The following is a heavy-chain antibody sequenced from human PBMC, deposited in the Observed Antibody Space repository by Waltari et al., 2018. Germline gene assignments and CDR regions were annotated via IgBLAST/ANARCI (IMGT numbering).Heavy chain of an antibody. V-gene: IGHV3-7*01. D-gene: IGHD4-4*01. CDR3: AREGLTEEAAY. Sequence: QLVESGGDWVRPGGSLRRSCVTSGIPFHNFWMAWVRQVPGEGRKWLDHIKQDGSETYHVDSVKGRFTISRDNARNSLYLEMDRLRVEDTGVYYCAREGLTEEAAYWGQGTLVTVSS. CDR2: IKQDGSET. J-gene: IGHJ4*02. CDR1: GIPFHNFW.